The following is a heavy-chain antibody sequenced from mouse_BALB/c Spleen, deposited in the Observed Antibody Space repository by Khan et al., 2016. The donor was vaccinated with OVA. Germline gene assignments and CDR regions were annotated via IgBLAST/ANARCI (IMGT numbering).Heavy chain of an antibody. CDR1: GFSFNSYV. J-gene: IGHJ3*01. Sequence: EVELVESGGDLVKPGGSLKLSCAASGFSFNSYVMSWVRQTPDKRLEWVAAISSGGSYTNYPDSVKGRFTLYRDNAKNTLYLQMSSLKSEEPGMYYFTRQRLSTASAWFGYRGQGTLV. V-gene: IGHV5-6*01. CDR2: ISSGGSYT. CDR3: TRQRLSTASAWFGY.